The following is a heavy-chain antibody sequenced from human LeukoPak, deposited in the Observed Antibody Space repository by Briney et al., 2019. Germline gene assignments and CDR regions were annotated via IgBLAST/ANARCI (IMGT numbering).Heavy chain of an antibody. J-gene: IGHJ5*02. Sequence: SETLSLTCTVSGGSISSYYWSWIRQPAGKGLEWIGRTSPSGSTNYNPSLKSRVTMSVDTSKNQFSLKLSSVTAADTALYYCATDISWFETWGQGTLVTVSS. CDR1: GGSISSYY. CDR2: TSPSGST. V-gene: IGHV4-4*07. D-gene: IGHD3-3*02. CDR3: ATDISWFET.